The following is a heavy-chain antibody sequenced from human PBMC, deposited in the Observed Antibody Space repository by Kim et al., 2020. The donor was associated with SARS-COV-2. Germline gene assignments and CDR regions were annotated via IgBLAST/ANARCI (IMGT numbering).Heavy chain of an antibody. J-gene: IGHJ5*02. CDR3: ARDSSSWYNENWFDP. V-gene: IGHV3-30*07. D-gene: IGHD6-13*01. Sequence: ADSVKGRFTISRDNSKNTLYLQMNSLRAEDTAVYYCARDSSSWYNENWFDPWGQGTLVTVSS.